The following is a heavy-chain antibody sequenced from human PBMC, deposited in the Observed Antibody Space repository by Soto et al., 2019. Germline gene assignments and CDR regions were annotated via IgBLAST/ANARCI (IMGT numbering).Heavy chain of an antibody. CDR2: INAGNGNT. J-gene: IGHJ4*02. CDR3: ARESELQHFDY. Sequence: ASLKVSCKASGYTFTSYAMHWVRQAPGQRLEWMGWINAGNGNTKYTQKFQGRVTITRDTSASTAYMELSSLRSEDTAVYYCARESELQHFDYWGQGTLVTVSS. D-gene: IGHD1-7*01. V-gene: IGHV1-3*01. CDR1: GYTFTSYA.